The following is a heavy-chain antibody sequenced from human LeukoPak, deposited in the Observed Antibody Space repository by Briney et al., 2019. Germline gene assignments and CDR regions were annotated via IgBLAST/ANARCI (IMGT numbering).Heavy chain of an antibody. CDR1: GGSISSYY. CDR2: IYNSGTT. J-gene: IGHJ5*02. D-gene: IGHD6-19*01. V-gene: IGHV4-59*08. CDR3: ARRSEAVAGRPGYNWFDP. Sequence: SETLSLTCTVSGGSISSYYWSWMRQPPGKGLEWIGYIYNSGTTNYNPSLKSRVTISVDTSKNQFSLKLSSVTAADTAVYYCARRSEAVAGRPGYNWFDPWGQGTLVTVSS.